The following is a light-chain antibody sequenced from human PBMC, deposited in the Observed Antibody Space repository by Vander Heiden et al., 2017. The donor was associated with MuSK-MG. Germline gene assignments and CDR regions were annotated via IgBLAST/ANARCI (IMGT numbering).Light chain of an antibody. CDR2: DVR. V-gene: IGLV2-14*01. CDR3: SSETSSSTLWV. Sequence: QSALTQPAAVSGSPGQSIPISCTGTRSDVGGYHFVSWSQQHPRDAPQLMVYDVRNRPSGVANRVCGSKSGNTATVTITGLQAEEEADYYCSSETSSSTLWVFGGGTKRTVL. J-gene: IGLJ3*02. CDR1: RSDVGGYHF.